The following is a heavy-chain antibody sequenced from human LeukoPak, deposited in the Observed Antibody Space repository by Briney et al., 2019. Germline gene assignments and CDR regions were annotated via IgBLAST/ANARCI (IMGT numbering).Heavy chain of an antibody. V-gene: IGHV4-59*01. D-gene: IGHD3-22*01. CDR2: IYYSGST. Sequence: SETLSLTCTVSGGSISSYYWSWIRQPLGKGLEWIGYIYYSGSTNYNPSLMSRVTISVDTSKNQFSLKLSSVTAADTAVYYCARVPRYYYDSSGYRPDDAFDIWGQGTMVTVSS. CDR3: ARVPRYYYDSSGYRPDDAFDI. CDR1: GGSISSYY. J-gene: IGHJ3*02.